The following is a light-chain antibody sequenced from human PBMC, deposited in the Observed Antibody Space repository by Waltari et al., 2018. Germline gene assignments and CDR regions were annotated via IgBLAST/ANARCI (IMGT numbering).Light chain of an antibody. CDR2: EVS. V-gene: IGLV2-8*01. Sequence: QSALTQPPSASGSPGQSVTISCTGTSSDVGGYNYVSWYQQRPGKAPKLMLYEVSQRPSGVPHRFSASKSGNTASLTVSGLQAEDEADYYCSSYAGSNNLVFGGGTKLTVL. J-gene: IGLJ2*01. CDR3: SSYAGSNNLV. CDR1: SSDVGGYNY.